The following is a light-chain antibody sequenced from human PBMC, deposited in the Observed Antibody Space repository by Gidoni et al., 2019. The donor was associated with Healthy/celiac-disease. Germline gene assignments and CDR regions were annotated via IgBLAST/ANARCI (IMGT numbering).Light chain of an antibody. V-gene: IGKV1-27*01. CDR3: QKYNSDPQALT. J-gene: IGKJ4*01. CDR1: QGISNY. CDR2: AAS. Sequence: DSQMTQSPSPLSASVGDRVTITCRASQGISNYLAWYQQKPGKVPKLLIYAASTLQSGVPSRFSGSRSGTDFTLTISSMQPEDVATYYCQKYNSDPQALTFGGGTKVEIK.